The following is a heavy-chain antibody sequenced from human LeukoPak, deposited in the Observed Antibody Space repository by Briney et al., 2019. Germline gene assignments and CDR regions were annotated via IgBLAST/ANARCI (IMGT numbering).Heavy chain of an antibody. CDR1: GFTFSRFA. J-gene: IGHJ4*02. Sequence: PGGSLRLSCAASGFTFSRFAMSWVRQAPGKGLEWVSGISGSGGSTYYADSVKGRFTISRDNSKNTLYLQMNSLRAEDTAVYYCAKDPFLVGATNFDYWGQGTLVTVSS. CDR2: ISGSGGST. CDR3: AKDPFLVGATNFDY. V-gene: IGHV3-23*01. D-gene: IGHD1-26*01.